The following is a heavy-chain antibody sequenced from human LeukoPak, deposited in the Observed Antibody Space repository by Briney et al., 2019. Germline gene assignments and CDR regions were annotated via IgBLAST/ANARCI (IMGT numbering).Heavy chain of an antibody. CDR3: ATLWGAGTGTQVTPNGDY. D-gene: IGHD4-23*01. Sequence: ASVKVSCKASGGTFSSYAISWVRQAPGQGLEWMGGIIPIFGTANYAQKFQGRVTITADKSTSTAYMELSSLRSEDTAVYYCATLWGAGTGTQVTPNGDYWGQGTLVTVSS. V-gene: IGHV1-69*06. J-gene: IGHJ4*02. CDR2: IIPIFGTA. CDR1: GGTFSSYA.